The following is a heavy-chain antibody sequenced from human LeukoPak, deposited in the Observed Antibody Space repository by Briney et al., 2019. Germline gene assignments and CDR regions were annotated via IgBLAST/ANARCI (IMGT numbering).Heavy chain of an antibody. CDR1: GNYW. J-gene: IGHJ4*02. V-gene: IGHV3-74*01. CDR3: VSFYETY. Sequence: GGSLRLSCAASGNYWMHWVRQAPGKGLVWVSHINSDGSWTSYADSVKGRFTISKDNAKNTVYLQMNSLRAEDTAVYYCVSFYETYWGRGTLVTVPS. CDR2: INSDGSWT. D-gene: IGHD2/OR15-2a*01.